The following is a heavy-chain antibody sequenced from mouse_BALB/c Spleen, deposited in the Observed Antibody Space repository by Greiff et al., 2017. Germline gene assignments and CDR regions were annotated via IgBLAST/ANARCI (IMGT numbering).Heavy chain of an antibody. Sequence: VQLQQSGAELVKPGASVKLSCTASGFNIKDTYMHWVKQRPEQGLEWIGRIDPANGNTKYDPKFQGKATITADTSSNTAYLQLSSLTSEDTAVYYCAHHYDYDQAMDYWGQGTSVTVSS. CDR2: IDPANGNT. D-gene: IGHD2-4*01. CDR1: GFNIKDTY. V-gene: IGHV14-3*02. CDR3: AHHYDYDQAMDY. J-gene: IGHJ4*01.